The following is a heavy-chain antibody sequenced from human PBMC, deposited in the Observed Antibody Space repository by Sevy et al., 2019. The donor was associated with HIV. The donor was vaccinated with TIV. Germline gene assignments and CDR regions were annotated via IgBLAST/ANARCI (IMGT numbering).Heavy chain of an antibody. J-gene: IGHJ6*02. CDR3: ARDLYYDFWSGYSSYYYYGMDV. CDR1: GFTFSSYS. Sequence: GGSLRLSCAASGFTFSSYSMNWVRQAPGKGLEWVSYISSSSSTIYYADSVKGRFTISRDNAKNSLYLQMNSLRDEDTAVYYCARDLYYDFWSGYSSYYYYGMDVWGQGTTVTVSS. V-gene: IGHV3-48*02. D-gene: IGHD3-3*01. CDR2: ISSSSSTI.